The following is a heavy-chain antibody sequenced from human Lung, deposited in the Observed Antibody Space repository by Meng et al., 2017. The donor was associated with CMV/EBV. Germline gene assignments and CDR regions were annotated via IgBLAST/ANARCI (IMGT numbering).Heavy chain of an antibody. J-gene: IGHJ3*02. CDR2: INPSGGST. D-gene: IGHD3-3*01. V-gene: IGHV1-46*01. CDR3: ARVGNERITIFGVVTKGAFDI. CDR1: GYTFTSYY. Sequence: SXXVSXKASGYTFTSYYMHWVRQASGQGLEWMGIINPSGGSTSYAQKFQGRVTMTRDTSTSTVYMELSSLRSEDTAVYYCARVGNERITIFGVVTKGAFDIWGQGTMVTVSS.